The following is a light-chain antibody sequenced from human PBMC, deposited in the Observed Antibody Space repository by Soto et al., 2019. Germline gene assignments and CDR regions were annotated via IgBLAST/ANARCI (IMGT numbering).Light chain of an antibody. CDR2: EVS. CDR3: SSYTSTSTYV. V-gene: IGLV2-18*02. CDR1: SSDVGSYNR. Sequence: QSVLTQPPSVSGSPGQSVTISCTGTSSDVGSYNRVSWYQQPPGTAPKLMIYEVSNRPSGVPDRFSGSKSDNTASLTISGLQAEDEADYYCSSYTSTSTYVFGTGTKSPS. J-gene: IGLJ1*01.